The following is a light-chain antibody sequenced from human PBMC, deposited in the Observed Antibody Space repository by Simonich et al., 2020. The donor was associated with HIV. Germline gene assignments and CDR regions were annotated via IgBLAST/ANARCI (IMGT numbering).Light chain of an antibody. CDR3: QQYYSPPIT. CDR1: QSLLYSPSNTNY. CDR2: WAS. Sequence: DIVMTQSPDSMAVSLGERATINSKSSQSLLYSPSNTNYLAWYQQSPGHPPKMLIYWASTRESGVPDRFSGSGSGTDFTLTISTLQAEDVAVYYCQQYYSPPITFGQGTRLEI. J-gene: IGKJ5*01. V-gene: IGKV4-1*01.